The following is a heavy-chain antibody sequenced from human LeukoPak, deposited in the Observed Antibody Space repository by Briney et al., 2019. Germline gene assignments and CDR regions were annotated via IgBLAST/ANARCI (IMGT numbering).Heavy chain of an antibody. D-gene: IGHD3-9*01. CDR3: ARDDISTGYSPFDY. CDR1: GYTFTSYG. CDR2: ISAYNGNT. V-gene: IGHV1-18*04. Sequence: ASVKVSCKASGYTFTSYGISWVRQAPGQGLEWMGWISAYNGNTNYAQKLQGRVTMTTDTSTSTAYMELRSLRSDDTAVYYCARDDISTGYSPFDYWGQGTLVTVSS. J-gene: IGHJ4*02.